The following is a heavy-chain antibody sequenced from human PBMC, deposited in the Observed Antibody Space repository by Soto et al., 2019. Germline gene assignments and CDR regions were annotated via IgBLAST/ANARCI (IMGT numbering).Heavy chain of an antibody. CDR1: GFTLSGYA. Sequence: EVQLAESGGGLAQPGGSLRLSCAASGFTLSGYAMDWVRQAPGKGLEYVSGISSNGVGTYYANSVQGRFTIPRDNSKNTVYLQMGSLRPEDTAVYYCARRARPDFYYMDVWGKGTTVTVSS. D-gene: IGHD6-6*01. CDR3: ARRARPDFYYMDV. CDR2: ISSNGVGT. J-gene: IGHJ6*03. V-gene: IGHV3-64*01.